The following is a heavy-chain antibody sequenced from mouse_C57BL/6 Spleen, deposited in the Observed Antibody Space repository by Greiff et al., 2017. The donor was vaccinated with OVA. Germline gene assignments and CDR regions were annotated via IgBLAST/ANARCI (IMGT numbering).Heavy chain of an antibody. CDR3: ARRGRNWEDWYFDV. Sequence: QVQLQQPGAELVMPGASVKLSCKASGYTFTSYWMHWVKQRPGQGLEWIGEIDPSDSYTNYNQKFKGKSTLTVDKSSSTAYMQLSSLTSEDSAVYYCARRGRNWEDWYFDVWGTGTTVTVSS. CDR1: GYTFTSYW. CDR2: IDPSDSYT. V-gene: IGHV1-69*01. J-gene: IGHJ1*03. D-gene: IGHD4-1*01.